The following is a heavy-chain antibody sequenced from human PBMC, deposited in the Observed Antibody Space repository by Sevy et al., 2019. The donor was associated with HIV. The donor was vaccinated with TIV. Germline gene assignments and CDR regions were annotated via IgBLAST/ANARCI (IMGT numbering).Heavy chain of an antibody. CDR1: GFTFGDYA. J-gene: IGHJ4*02. V-gene: IGHV3-49*03. D-gene: IGHD4-17*01. Sequence: GGSLRLSCTASGFTFGDYAMSWFRQAPGKGLEWVGFIRIKAYGGTTEYAASVKGRFTISRDDSKSIAYLQMNSLKTEDTAVYYCSRVRISTVTTSDYWGQGTLVTVSS. CDR3: SRVRISTVTTSDY. CDR2: IRIKAYGGTT.